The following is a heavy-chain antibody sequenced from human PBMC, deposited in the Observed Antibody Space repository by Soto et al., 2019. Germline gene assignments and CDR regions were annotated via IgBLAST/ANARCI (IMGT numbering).Heavy chain of an antibody. J-gene: IGHJ4*02. Sequence: EVQLLESGGGLVQPGGSLRLSCAASGLTVRAFSMRWVRQPPGKGLEWVSGISGSGGSTYYADSVKGRFTISRDSSSNTLYLQMSSLRAEDTAVYYCAKSRGDSWYLYYYDYWGQGTLVTVSS. V-gene: IGHV3-23*01. CDR3: AKSRGDSWYLYYYDY. CDR1: GLTVRAFS. D-gene: IGHD5-12*01. CDR2: ISGSGGST.